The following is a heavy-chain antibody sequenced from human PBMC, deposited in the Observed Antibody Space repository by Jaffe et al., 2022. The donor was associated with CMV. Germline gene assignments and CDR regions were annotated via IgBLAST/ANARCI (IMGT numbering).Heavy chain of an antibody. D-gene: IGHD1-1*01. CDR3: ARDSFTRDYYYYGMDV. CDR2: IYYSGST. V-gene: IGHV4-59*01. J-gene: IGHJ6*02. Sequence: QVQLQESGPGLVKPSETLSLTCTVSGGSISSYYWSWIRQPPGKGLEWIGYIYYSGSTNYNPSLKSRVTISVDTSKNQFSLKLSSVTAADTAVYYCARDSFTRDYYYYGMDVWGQGTTVTVSS. CDR1: GGSISSYY.